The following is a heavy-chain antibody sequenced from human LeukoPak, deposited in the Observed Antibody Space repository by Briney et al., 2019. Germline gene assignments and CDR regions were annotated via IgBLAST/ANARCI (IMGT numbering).Heavy chain of an antibody. CDR1: GFIFSDYG. Sequence: GKSLRLSCAASGFIFSDYGMHWVRQAPGKGLEWVAVIWYDGSNKYYADSVKGRFTISRDNSKNTLYLQMNSLRAEDTAVYYCARTADSGYDPPDAFDIWGQGTMVTVSS. V-gene: IGHV3-33*08. CDR3: ARTADSGYDPPDAFDI. J-gene: IGHJ3*02. CDR2: IWYDGSNK. D-gene: IGHD5-12*01.